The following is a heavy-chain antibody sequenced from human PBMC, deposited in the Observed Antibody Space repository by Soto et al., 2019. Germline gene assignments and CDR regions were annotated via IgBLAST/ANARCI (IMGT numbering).Heavy chain of an antibody. Sequence: SETLSLTCTVSGGSVSSGSYYWSWIRQPPGKGLERIGYIYYSGSTNYNPSLKSRVTIAVGTSKNLFSLKLCSVTAADTFVYCCSRDYEIVATMVGMDVWGQGTTVTVSS. CDR2: IYYSGST. D-gene: IGHD5-12*01. J-gene: IGHJ6*02. CDR3: SRDYEIVATMVGMDV. V-gene: IGHV4-61*01. CDR1: GGSVSSGSYY.